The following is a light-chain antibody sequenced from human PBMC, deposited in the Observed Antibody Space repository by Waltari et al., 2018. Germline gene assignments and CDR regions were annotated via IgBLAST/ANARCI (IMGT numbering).Light chain of an antibody. CDR2: VNSDGSH. CDR3: QTGGHGTWV. Sequence: QLVLTQSPSASASLGASVKFTCTLSSGHSSNIIAWHQQQPEKGPRYLMKVNSDGSHSKGDEIPDRFSGCGSGTERYLTISSVQSEDEADYYCQTGGHGTWVFGGGTKLTVL. V-gene: IGLV4-69*01. CDR1: SGHSSNI. J-gene: IGLJ3*02.